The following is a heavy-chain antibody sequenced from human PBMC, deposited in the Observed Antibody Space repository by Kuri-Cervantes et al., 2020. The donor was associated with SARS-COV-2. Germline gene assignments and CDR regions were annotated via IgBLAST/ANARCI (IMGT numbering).Heavy chain of an antibody. CDR2: ISYDGSNK. Sequence: GGSLRLSCAASGFTFSSYGMHWVRQAPGKGLEWVAVISYDGSNKYYADSVKGRFTISRDNSKNTLYLQMNSLRAEDAAVYYCARGVLNCTNGVCYLDYWGQGTLGTGSS. CDR1: GFTFSSYG. J-gene: IGHJ4*02. CDR3: ARGVLNCTNGVCYLDY. V-gene: IGHV3-30*12. D-gene: IGHD2-8*01.